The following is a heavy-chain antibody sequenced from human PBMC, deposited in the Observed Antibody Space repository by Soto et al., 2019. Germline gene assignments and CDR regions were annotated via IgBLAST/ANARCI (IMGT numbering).Heavy chain of an antibody. D-gene: IGHD2-21*01. CDR1: GGSISSGSYY. CDR2: IYYTGST. J-gene: IGHJ3*02. V-gene: IGHV4-31*03. Sequence: SETLSLTCTVSGGSISSGSYYWSWIRQHPGKGLEWIGCIYYTGSTYYNSSLKSRVTISLDTSKNRVSLRLSSVTAADTAVYYCARGGGNTVIDDPFDIWGQGTMVTVSS. CDR3: ARGGGNTVIDDPFDI.